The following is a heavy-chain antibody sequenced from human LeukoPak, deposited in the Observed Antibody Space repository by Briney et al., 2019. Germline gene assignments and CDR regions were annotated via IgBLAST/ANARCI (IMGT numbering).Heavy chain of an antibody. D-gene: IGHD3-22*01. CDR2: ISSSGSVI. V-gene: IGHV3-48*03. CDR3: ARHVIYGSSGYHRFDY. Sequence: GGSLRLSCAASGFSFSSYEMNWVRQAPGKGLEWLSYISSSGSVIYYADSVKGRFTISRDNAKNSLYLQMNSLRAEDTAVYYCARHVIYGSSGYHRFDYWGQGTLVTVSS. J-gene: IGHJ4*02. CDR1: GFSFSSYE.